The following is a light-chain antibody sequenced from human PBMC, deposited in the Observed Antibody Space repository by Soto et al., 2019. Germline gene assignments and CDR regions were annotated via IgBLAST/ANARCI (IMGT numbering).Light chain of an antibody. Sequence: DIVLTQSPDTLSLSPGERATLSCRASQSVSSNYLAWYQQKPGQAPRLLIYGASTRATGIPDRFSGSGSGTDFTLTISRLEPEDFAVDYCQQYGSSSYTFGQGNRLEIQ. CDR2: GAS. V-gene: IGKV3-20*01. CDR3: QQYGSSSYT. CDR1: QSVSSNY. J-gene: IGKJ2*01.